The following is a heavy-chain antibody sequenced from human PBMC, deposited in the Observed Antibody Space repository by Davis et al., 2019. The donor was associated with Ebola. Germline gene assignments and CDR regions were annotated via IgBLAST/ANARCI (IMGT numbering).Heavy chain of an antibody. Sequence: GESLKISCAASGFTFSSYGMHWVRQAPGKGLEWVAVIWYDGSNKYYADSVKGRFTISRDNAKNSLYLQMNSLRAEDTALYYCARLPGIAAAGTAFYYYYGMDVWGQGTTVTVSS. V-gene: IGHV3-33*03. CDR1: GFTFSSYG. CDR2: IWYDGSNK. D-gene: IGHD6-13*01. CDR3: ARLPGIAAAGTAFYYYYGMDV. J-gene: IGHJ6*02.